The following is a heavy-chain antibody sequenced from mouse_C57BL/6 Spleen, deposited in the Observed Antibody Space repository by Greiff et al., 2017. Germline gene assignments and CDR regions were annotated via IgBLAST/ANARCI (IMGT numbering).Heavy chain of an antibody. CDR3: TRLTTVVATRYFDV. Sequence: QVQLQQSGAELVRPGASVTLSCKASGYTFTDYEMHWVKQTPVHGLEWIGAIDPETGGTAYNQTFKGKAILTADKSSSTAYMELRSLTSEDSAVYYCTRLTTVVATRYFDVWGTGTTVTVSS. CDR2: IDPETGGT. V-gene: IGHV1-15*01. CDR1: GYTFTDYE. D-gene: IGHD1-1*01. J-gene: IGHJ1*03.